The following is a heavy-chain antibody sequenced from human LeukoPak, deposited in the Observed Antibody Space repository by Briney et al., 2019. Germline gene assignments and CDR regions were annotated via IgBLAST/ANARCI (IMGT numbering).Heavy chain of an antibody. Sequence: PGGSLRLSCAASGFTFSSYWMSWVRQAPGKGLEWVANIKQDGSEKYYVDSVKGRFTISRGNAKNSLYLQMNSLRAEDTAVYYCARDTPRHFWGDPYCFDYWGQGTLVTVSS. CDR3: ARDTPRHFWGDPYCFDY. CDR2: IKQDGSEK. V-gene: IGHV3-7*01. D-gene: IGHD3-3*02. J-gene: IGHJ4*02. CDR1: GFTFSSYW.